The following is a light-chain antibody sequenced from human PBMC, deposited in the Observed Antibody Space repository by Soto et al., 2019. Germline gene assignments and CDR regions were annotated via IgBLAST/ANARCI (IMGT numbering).Light chain of an antibody. CDR3: LQYNTSPYT. CDR2: AAF. Sequence: DIQMTQSPSSLSASVGDRVTITCRASQGIGNDLGWFQQKPGTAPKRLIKAAFNLQSGGPSSFSGRGSGTEFTLTIAGLQPEDFATYYCLQYNTSPYTFGQGTKLEIK. J-gene: IGKJ2*01. V-gene: IGKV1-17*01. CDR1: QGIGND.